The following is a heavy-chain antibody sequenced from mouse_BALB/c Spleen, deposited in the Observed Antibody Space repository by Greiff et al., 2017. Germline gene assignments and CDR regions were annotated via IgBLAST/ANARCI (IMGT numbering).Heavy chain of an antibody. V-gene: IGHV1S135*01. J-gene: IGHJ2*01. CDR2: IYPYNGGT. CDR3: ARSDDDDDGGFDY. Sequence: VQLQQSGPELVKPGASVKVSCKASGYAFTSYNMYWVKQSHGKSLEWIGYIYPYNGGTSYNQKFKGKATLTVDKSSSTAYMHLNSLTSEDSAVYYCARSDDDDDGGFDYWGQGTTLTVSS. D-gene: IGHD2-4*01. CDR1: GYAFTSYN.